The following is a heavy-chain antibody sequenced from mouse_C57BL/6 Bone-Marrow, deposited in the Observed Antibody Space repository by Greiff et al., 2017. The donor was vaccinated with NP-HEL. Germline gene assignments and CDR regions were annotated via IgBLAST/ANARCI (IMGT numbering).Heavy chain of an antibody. CDR2: ISDGGSYT. Sequence: EVQVVESGGGLVKPGGSLKLSCAASGFTFSSYAMSWVRQTPEKRLEWVATISDGGSYTYYPDNVKGRFTISRDNAKNNLYLQMSHLKSEDTAMYYCARVPLYYSNYVGYFDVWGTGTTVTVSS. D-gene: IGHD2-5*01. J-gene: IGHJ1*03. CDR3: ARVPLYYSNYVGYFDV. CDR1: GFTFSSYA. V-gene: IGHV5-4*01.